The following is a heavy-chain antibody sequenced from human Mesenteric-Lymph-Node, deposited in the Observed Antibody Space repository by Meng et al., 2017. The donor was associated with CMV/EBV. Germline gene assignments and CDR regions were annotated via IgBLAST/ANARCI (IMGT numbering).Heavy chain of an antibody. D-gene: IGHD3-3*01. CDR3: APLLRFLEWSWGFDP. Sequence: FSLSTSAEGVGWIRQPPGKALEWLGHVYWNDDSRYNPSLRTRITITKNSSKSQVVLTMTNMDPVDSATYYCAPLLRFLEWSWGFDPWGRGTLVTVSS. V-gene: IGHV2-5*01. CDR1: FSLSTSAEG. J-gene: IGHJ5*02. CDR2: VYWNDDS.